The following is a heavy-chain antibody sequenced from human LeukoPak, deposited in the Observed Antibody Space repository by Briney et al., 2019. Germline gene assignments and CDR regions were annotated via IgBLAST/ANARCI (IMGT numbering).Heavy chain of an antibody. D-gene: IGHD4-17*01. V-gene: IGHV4-4*02. CDR2: IYHSGST. Sequence: PSGTLSLTCAVSGGSISSSNWWSWVRQPPGKGLEWIGEIYHSGSTNYNPSPKGRVTISVDKSKNQFSLKLSSVTAADTAVYYCARVRPNDYGDYYYYMDVWGKGTTVTVSS. CDR1: GGSISSSNW. CDR3: ARVRPNDYGDYYYYMDV. J-gene: IGHJ6*03.